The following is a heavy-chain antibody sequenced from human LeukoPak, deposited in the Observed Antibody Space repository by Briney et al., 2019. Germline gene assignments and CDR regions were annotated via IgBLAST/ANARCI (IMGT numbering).Heavy chain of an antibody. Sequence: GGSLRLSCAASGFTFSSYGMHWVRQAPGKGLEWVAVIWYDGSNKYYADSVKGRFTISRDNYKNTLYLQMNSLRAEDTAVYYCARDNYFRSNFDYWGQGTLVTVSS. D-gene: IGHD2-2*01. J-gene: IGHJ4*02. V-gene: IGHV3-33*08. CDR3: ARDNYFRSNFDY. CDR1: GFTFSSYG. CDR2: IWYDGSNK.